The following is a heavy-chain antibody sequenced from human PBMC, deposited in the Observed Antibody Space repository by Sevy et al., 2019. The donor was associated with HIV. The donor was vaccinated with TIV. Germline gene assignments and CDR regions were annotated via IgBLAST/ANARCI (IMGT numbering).Heavy chain of an antibody. V-gene: IGHV4-59*01. CDR2: IYYSGST. Sequence: SETLSLTCTVSGGSISSYYWSWIRQPPGKGLEWIGYIYYSGSTNYNPSLKSRVTISVDTSKNQFSLKLSSVTAADTAVYYCARDLFRRGEGYYYMDVWGKGTTVTVSS. D-gene: IGHD2-21*01. J-gene: IGHJ6*03. CDR1: GGSISSYY. CDR3: ARDLFRRGEGYYYMDV.